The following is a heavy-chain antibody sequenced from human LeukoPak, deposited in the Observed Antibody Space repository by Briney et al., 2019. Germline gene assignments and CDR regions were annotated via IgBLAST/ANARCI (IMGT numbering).Heavy chain of an antibody. CDR1: GFTFSAYS. CDR2: ISSSGTYI. CDR3: ARDASSGSLHFDY. D-gene: IGHD3-10*01. Sequence: PGGSLRLSCAASGFTFSAYSVNWVRQAPGRGLEWVSSISSSGTYIYYADSVKGRFTISRDNAKNSLSLQMNSLRAEDTAVYYCARDASSGSLHFDYWGQGILVTVSS. J-gene: IGHJ4*02. V-gene: IGHV3-21*01.